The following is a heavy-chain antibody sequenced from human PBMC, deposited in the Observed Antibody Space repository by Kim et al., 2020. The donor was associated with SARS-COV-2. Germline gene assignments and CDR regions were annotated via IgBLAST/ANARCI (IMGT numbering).Heavy chain of an antibody. CDR2: IYYSGST. V-gene: IGHV4-31*03. CDR3: ARVRGYSGYEALEGIYYFDY. Sequence: SETLSLTCTVSGGSISSGGYYWSWIRQHPGKGLEWIGYIYYSGSTYYNPSLKSRVTISVDTSKNQFSLKLSSVTAADTAVYYCARVRGYSGYEALEGIYYFDYWGQGTLVTVAS. D-gene: IGHD5-12*01. CDR1: GGSISSGGYY. J-gene: IGHJ4*02.